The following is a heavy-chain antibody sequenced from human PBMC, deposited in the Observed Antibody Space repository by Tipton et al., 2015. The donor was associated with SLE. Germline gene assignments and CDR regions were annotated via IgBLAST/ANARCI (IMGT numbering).Heavy chain of an antibody. V-gene: IGHV4-39*07. J-gene: IGHJ3*02. CDR1: GGSISSSSYY. CDR2: IYYSGST. Sequence: TLSLTCTVSGGSISSSSYYWGWIRQPPGKGLEWIGSIYYSGSTYYNPSLKSRVTISVETSKNQFSLKLSSVTAADTTVYYCAREVDYYDSSGYYYDAFDIWGQGTMVTVSS. CDR3: AREVDYYDSSGYYYDAFDI. D-gene: IGHD3-22*01.